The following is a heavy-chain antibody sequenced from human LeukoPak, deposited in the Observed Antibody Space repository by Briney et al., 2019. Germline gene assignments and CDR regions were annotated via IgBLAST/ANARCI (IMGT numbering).Heavy chain of an antibody. CDR2: ISWNSGSI. CDR1: GFTFDDYA. CDR3: AKDKGGSYRD. J-gene: IGHJ4*02. V-gene: IGHV3-9*01. D-gene: IGHD1-26*01. Sequence: GRSLRLSCAASGFTFDDYAMHWVRQAPGKGLEWVSGISWNSGSIGYAHSVKGRFTIYRDNAKNSLYLQMNSLRAEDTALYYCAKDKGGSYRDWGQGTLVTVSS.